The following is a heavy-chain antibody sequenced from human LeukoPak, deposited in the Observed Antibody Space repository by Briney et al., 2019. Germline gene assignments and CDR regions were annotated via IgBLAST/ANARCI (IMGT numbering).Heavy chain of an antibody. CDR2: IYYSGST. J-gene: IGHJ6*03. CDR3: ARHGPPRAGWGRKYYYMDV. V-gene: IGHV4-59*08. CDR1: GGSISSYY. D-gene: IGHD3-16*01. Sequence: SETLSLTCSVSGGSISSYYWSWIRQPPGKGLEWIGYIYYSGSTNYNPSLKSRVTISVDTSKNQFSLKLSSVTAADTAVYYCARHGPPRAGWGRKYYYMDVWGKGTTVTISS.